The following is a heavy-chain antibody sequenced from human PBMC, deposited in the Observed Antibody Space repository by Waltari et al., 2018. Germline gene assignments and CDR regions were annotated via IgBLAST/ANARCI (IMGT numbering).Heavy chain of an antibody. CDR1: GFTFSSYS. J-gene: IGHJ6*03. V-gene: IGHV3-48*04. CDR3: ARRPGYSSSWIYYYYMDV. CDR2: ISSSSSTI. D-gene: IGHD6-13*01. Sequence: EVQLVESGGGLVQPGGSLRLSCAASGFTFSSYSMNWVRQAPGKGLEWVSYISSSSSTIYYADSVKGRFTISRDNAKNSLYLQMNSRRAEDTAVYYCARRPGYSSSWIYYYYMDVWGKGTTVTVSS.